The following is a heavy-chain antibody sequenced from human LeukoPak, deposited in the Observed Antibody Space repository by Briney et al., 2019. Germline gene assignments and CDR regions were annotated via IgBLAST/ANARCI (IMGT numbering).Heavy chain of an antibody. V-gene: IGHV3-23*01. D-gene: IGHD5-18*01. CDR3: ARIPGDY. CDR2: ISGSGGST. CDR1: GFTFSSYA. Sequence: PGGSLRLSCAASGFTFSSYAMSWVRQAPGKGLEWVSAISGSGGSTYYADSVKGRFTISRDNAKNSVYLQMNSLRDDATAVYYCARIPGDYWGQGTLVTVSS. J-gene: IGHJ4*02.